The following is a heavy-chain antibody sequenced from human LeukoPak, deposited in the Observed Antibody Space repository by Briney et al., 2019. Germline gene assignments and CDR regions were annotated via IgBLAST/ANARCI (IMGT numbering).Heavy chain of an antibody. CDR2: IIPIFGTA. D-gene: IGHD5-24*01. CDR3: ANGTYDYNNYYYYYYMDV. V-gene: IGHV1-69*13. CDR1: GGTFSSYA. Sequence: SVKVSCKASGGTFSSYAISWVRQAPGQGLEWMGGIIPIFGTANYAQKFQGRVTITADESTSTAYMELSSLRSEDTAVYYCANGTYDYNNYYYYYYMDVWGKGTTVTVSS. J-gene: IGHJ6*03.